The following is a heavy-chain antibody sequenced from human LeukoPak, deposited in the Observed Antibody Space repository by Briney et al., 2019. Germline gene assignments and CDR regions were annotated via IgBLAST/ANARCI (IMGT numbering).Heavy chain of an antibody. CDR3: ARAGVGARFEDY. V-gene: IGHV3-48*02. D-gene: IGHD1-26*01. CDR2: ISSTSNPI. Sequence: SGGSLRLSCAASGFTFSNYNMNWVRQAPGKGLEWLSYISSTSNPIYYADSVKGRFTISRDNAKNSLYLQMNSLRDEDTAVYYCARAGVGARFEDYWGQGTLVTVSS. CDR1: GFTFSNYN. J-gene: IGHJ4*02.